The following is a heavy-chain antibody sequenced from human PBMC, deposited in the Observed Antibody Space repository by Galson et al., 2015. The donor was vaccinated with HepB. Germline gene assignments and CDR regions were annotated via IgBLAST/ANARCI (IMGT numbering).Heavy chain of an antibody. V-gene: IGHV3-74*01. D-gene: IGHD4-23*01. CDR2: INRDGSNT. CDR1: GFTFRNSW. Sequence: SLRLSCAASGFTFRNSWMHWVRQAPGKGLVWVSHINRDGSNTAYADSVKGRFTISRDNAKNTLYLQMNSLRAEDTAVYYCARGAYYGGVYYYGMDVWGQGTTVTVSS. J-gene: IGHJ6*02. CDR3: ARGAYYGGVYYYGMDV.